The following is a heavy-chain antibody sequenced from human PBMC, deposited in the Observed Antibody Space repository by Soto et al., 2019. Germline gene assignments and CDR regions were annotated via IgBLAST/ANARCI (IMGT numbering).Heavy chain of an antibody. CDR2: INAGNGNT. CDR1: GYTFTSYA. Sequence: ASVKVSCKACGYTFTSYAMHWVRQAPGQRLEWMGWINAGNGNTKYSQKFQGRVTITRDTSASTAYMELSSLRSEDTAVYYCASTEDSSGYYHPWGQGTLVTVSS. CDR3: ASTEDSSGYYHP. V-gene: IGHV1-3*01. J-gene: IGHJ5*02. D-gene: IGHD3-22*01.